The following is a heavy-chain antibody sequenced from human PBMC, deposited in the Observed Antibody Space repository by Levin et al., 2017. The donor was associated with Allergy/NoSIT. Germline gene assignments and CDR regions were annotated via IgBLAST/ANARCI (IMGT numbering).Heavy chain of an antibody. V-gene: IGHV3-33*01. D-gene: IGHD4-17*01. CDR1: GFTFSSYG. CDR2: IWYDGSNK. Sequence: GESLKISCAASGFTFSSYGMHWVRQAPGKGLEWVAVIWYDGSNKYYADSVKGRFTISRDNSKNTLYLQMNSLRAEDTAVYYCARVDYGDYDYWYFDLWGRGTLVTVSS. CDR3: ARVDYGDYDYWYFDL. J-gene: IGHJ2*01.